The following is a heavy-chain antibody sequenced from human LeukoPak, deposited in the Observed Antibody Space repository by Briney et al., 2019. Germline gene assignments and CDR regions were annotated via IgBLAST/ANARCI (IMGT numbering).Heavy chain of an antibody. CDR2: ISGSGGST. Sequence: ETLSLTCAVYGGSFSGYYWSWIRQPPGKGLEWVSAISGSGGSTYYADSVKGRFTISRDNSKNTLYLQMNSLRAEDTAVYYCGGSGYYYYWGQGTLVTVSS. J-gene: IGHJ4*02. CDR1: GGSFSGYY. V-gene: IGHV3-23*01. D-gene: IGHD3-22*01. CDR3: GGSGYYYY.